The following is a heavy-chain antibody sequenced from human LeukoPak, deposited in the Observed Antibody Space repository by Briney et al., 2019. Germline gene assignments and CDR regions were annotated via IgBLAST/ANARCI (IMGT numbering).Heavy chain of an antibody. CDR3: AREESPGGIGFDY. CDR1: GGSFSGYY. V-gene: IGHV4-34*01. D-gene: IGHD1-20*01. Sequence: SETLSLTCAVYGGSFSGYYWSWIRQPPGKGLEWIGEINHSGSTNYNPSLKSRVTISVDTSKNQFSLKLSSVTAADTAVYYCAREESPGGIGFDYWGQGTLVTVSS. CDR2: INHSGST. J-gene: IGHJ4*02.